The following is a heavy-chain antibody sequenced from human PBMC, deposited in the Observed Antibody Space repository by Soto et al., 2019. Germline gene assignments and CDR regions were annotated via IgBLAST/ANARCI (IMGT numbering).Heavy chain of an antibody. J-gene: IGHJ4*02. Sequence: QVQLVESGGGVVRPGRSLRLSCAASGFSFSSYAMHWVRQAPGKGLEWVAVIWYDGSKKYYVDSVKGRFTISRDNSKNTVYVQMNSLRVEDTAVYYCARGYGQYGGSLDWGQGTLVTVSS. CDR1: GFSFSSYA. D-gene: IGHD1-26*01. CDR3: ARGYGQYGGSLD. CDR2: IWYDGSKK. V-gene: IGHV3-33*01.